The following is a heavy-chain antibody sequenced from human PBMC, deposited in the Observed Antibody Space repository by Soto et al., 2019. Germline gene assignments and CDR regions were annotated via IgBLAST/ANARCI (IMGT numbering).Heavy chain of an antibody. CDR1: GGSISSSLYY. CDR2: IYSTVST. Sequence: SETLSLTCTVSGGSISSSLYYWGWIRQPPGKGLEWIGTIYSTVSTHYNPSLKSRVTISVDTSKNQFSLKLNSVTAADTAVYFCARLPHYDTPPVTFDIWGQGAMVT. J-gene: IGHJ3*02. V-gene: IGHV4-39*01. CDR3: ARLPHYDTPPVTFDI. D-gene: IGHD3-22*01.